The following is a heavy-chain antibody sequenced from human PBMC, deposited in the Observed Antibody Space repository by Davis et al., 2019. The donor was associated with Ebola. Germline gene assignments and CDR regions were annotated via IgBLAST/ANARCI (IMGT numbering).Heavy chain of an antibody. CDR3: AKSGLSFGVVKYHYGMDV. D-gene: IGHD3-3*01. CDR2: ISGRGGST. Sequence: GGSLRLSCTDSVITFSSYAMTWVRQAPGNGLECVSAISGRGGSTYYADSVKGRFTISRDNSKKTLYLQMNSLRAEDTAVYYCAKSGLSFGVVKYHYGMDVWGKGTTVTVSS. V-gene: IGHV3-23*01. CDR1: VITFSSYA. J-gene: IGHJ6*04.